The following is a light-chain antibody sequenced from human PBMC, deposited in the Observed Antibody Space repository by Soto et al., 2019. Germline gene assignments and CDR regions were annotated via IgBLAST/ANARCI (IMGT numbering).Light chain of an antibody. V-gene: IGLV2-8*01. Sequence: QSALTQPPYASGSLGQSITISCTGTSSDIGAYNYVSWYQQHPGKAPKLIIYEVTRRPSGVPDRFSGSKSGNTASLTVSGLQAEDETDYYCSSYSGSNTVLFGGGTKLTVL. CDR1: SSDIGAYNY. J-gene: IGLJ2*01. CDR3: SSYSGSNTVL. CDR2: EVT.